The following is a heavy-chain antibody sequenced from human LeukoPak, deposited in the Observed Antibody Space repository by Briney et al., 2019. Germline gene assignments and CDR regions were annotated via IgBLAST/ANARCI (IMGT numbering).Heavy chain of an antibody. CDR3: ATDYGDYGDAFDI. D-gene: IGHD4-17*01. CDR2: IYYSGST. V-gene: IGHV4-59*06. Sequence: PSETLSLTCTVSGGSISSYYWSWIRQHPGKGLEWIGYIYYSGSTYYNPPLKSRVTISVDTSKNQFSLKLSSVTAADTAVYYCATDYGDYGDAFDIWGQGTMVTVSS. CDR1: GGSISSYY. J-gene: IGHJ3*02.